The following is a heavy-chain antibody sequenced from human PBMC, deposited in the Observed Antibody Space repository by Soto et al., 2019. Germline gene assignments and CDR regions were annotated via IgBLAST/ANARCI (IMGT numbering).Heavy chain of an antibody. D-gene: IGHD1-26*01. J-gene: IGHJ5*02. CDR3: ARDSGSYLRRPFDP. V-gene: IGHV4-59*01. CDR2: IYYSGRT. CDR1: GGSISPYY. Sequence: SETLSLTCTVSGGSISPYYWSWIRQPPGKGLEWIGFIYYSGRTSYNPSLKSRVTISVDTSKNQFSLKLSSVTAADTAVYYCARDSGSYLRRPFDPWGQGTLVTVSS.